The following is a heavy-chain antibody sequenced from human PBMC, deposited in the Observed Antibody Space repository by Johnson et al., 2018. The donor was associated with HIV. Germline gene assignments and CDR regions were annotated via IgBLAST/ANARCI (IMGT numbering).Heavy chain of an antibody. Sequence: VQLVESGGGLVQPGGSLRLSCAASGFTFSGSAMNWVRQASGKGLEWVGRIRSKTNSHATAYAASLKGRFTISRDDSKNTLYLQMNSLRAEDTAVYYCAKVYGFDYGDYYDAFDIWGQGTMVTVSS. J-gene: IGHJ3*02. V-gene: IGHV3-73*01. D-gene: IGHD4-17*01. CDR2: IRSKTNSHAT. CDR3: AKVYGFDYGDYYDAFDI. CDR1: GFTFSGSA.